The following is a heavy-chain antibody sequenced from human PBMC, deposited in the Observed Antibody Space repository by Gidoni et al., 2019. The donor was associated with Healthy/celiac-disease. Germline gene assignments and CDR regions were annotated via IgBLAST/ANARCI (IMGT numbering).Heavy chain of an antibody. Sequence: HVQLQQSGAGLLTPSETLSPPCAVYGGSFSGYYWSWIRQPPGKGLEWIGEIKHSGSTNYNPSLKSRVTISGDTSKNQFSLKLSSVTAADTAVYYCARSAQFKDYYDSSVLRCMDVWGQGTTVTVSS. J-gene: IGHJ6*02. CDR2: IKHSGST. D-gene: IGHD3-22*01. V-gene: IGHV4-34*01. CDR1: GGSFSGYY. CDR3: ARSAQFKDYYDSSVLRCMDV.